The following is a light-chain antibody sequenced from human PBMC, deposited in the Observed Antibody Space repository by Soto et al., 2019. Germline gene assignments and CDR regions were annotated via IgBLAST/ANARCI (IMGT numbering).Light chain of an antibody. V-gene: IGKV1-5*01. J-gene: IGKJ1*01. CDR2: DAS. Sequence: DIQMSQSPSTLSSYVGDRVTITCRASQSISTGLAWYQQKPGKAPNLLIYDASTLESGVPSRFSGSGSGTEFTLTISSLQPDDFATYYCQHYSTVWAFGQGTKVDIK. CDR1: QSISTG. CDR3: QHYSTVWA.